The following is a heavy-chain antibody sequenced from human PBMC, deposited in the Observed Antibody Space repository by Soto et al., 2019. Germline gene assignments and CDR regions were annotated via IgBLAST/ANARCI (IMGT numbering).Heavy chain of an antibody. V-gene: IGHV3-11*01. CDR2: ISSDSATI. CDR1: GFAFGAYY. CDR3: AGDPYYYASDY. D-gene: IGHD3-10*01. Sequence: GSLRLSCATSGFAFGAYYMTWIRQAPGKGLEWVSYISSDSATIYYADSVKGRFTVSRDNAKNSLYLQMNSLRAEDTAIYYCAGDPYYYASDYWGQGTLVTVSS. J-gene: IGHJ4*02.